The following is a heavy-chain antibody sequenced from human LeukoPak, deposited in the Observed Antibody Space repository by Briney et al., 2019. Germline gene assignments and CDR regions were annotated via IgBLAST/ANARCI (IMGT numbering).Heavy chain of an antibody. V-gene: IGHV4-38-2*02. Sequence: SETLSLTCAVSGYSINNGYQWAWIRQSLGRGLEWIGSIYHNGGAHYNPSLRSRVVISVDTSNNQFSLRLSSVTVADTAVYYCARDPRWLTPDCTSTSCYENYFDPWGRGTLVTVSS. CDR2: IYHNGGA. CDR1: GYSINNGYQ. J-gene: IGHJ5*02. D-gene: IGHD2-2*01. CDR3: ARDPRWLTPDCTSTSCYENYFDP.